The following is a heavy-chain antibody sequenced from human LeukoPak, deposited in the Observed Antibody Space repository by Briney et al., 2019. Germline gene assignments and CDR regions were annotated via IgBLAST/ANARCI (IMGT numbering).Heavy chain of an antibody. V-gene: IGHV3-53*01. J-gene: IGHJ4*02. D-gene: IGHD2-15*01. CDR1: GFTVSSNY. Sequence: GGSLRLSCAASGFTVSSNYMSWVRQAPGKGLEWVSVIYSGGSTYYADSVKGRFTISRDNSKNTLYLQMNSLRAEDTAVYNCARGNVVAATLFDYWGQGTLVTVSS. CDR2: IYSGGST. CDR3: ARGNVVAATLFDY.